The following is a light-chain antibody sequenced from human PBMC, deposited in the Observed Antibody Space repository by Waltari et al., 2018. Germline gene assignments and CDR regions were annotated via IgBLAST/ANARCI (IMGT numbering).Light chain of an antibody. Sequence: DIVMTQSPDSLAVSLGERATINRKSSQSVLYSSNNKNYLAWYQQKPGKHTKMRIDWASTRESGVPDRFSGSGSGTDFTLTISSLQAEDVAVYYCQQYYSTPLTFGGGTKVEIK. J-gene: IGKJ4*01. V-gene: IGKV4-1*01. CDR1: QSVLYSSNNKNY. CDR2: WAS. CDR3: QQYYSTPLT.